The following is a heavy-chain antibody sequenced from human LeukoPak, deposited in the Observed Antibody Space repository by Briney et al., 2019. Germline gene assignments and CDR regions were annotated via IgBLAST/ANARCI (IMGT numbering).Heavy chain of an antibody. Sequence: GASVKVSCKASGGTFSSYAISWVRQAPGQGLEWMGGIIPIFGTANYAQKFQGRVTITADESTSTAYMELSSLRSEDTAVYYCVFVPAAKNWFDPWGQGTLVTVSS. CDR2: IIPIFGTA. J-gene: IGHJ5*02. V-gene: IGHV1-69*13. CDR1: GGTFSSYA. D-gene: IGHD2-2*01. CDR3: VFVPAAKNWFDP.